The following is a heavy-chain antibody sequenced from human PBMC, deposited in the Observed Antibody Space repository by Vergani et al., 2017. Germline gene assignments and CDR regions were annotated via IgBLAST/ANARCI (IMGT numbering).Heavy chain of an antibody. V-gene: IGHV3-66*02. CDR1: GFRVTTYF. J-gene: IGHJ4*01. CDR2: IKSDGRT. Sequence: VELLESGGGLAQPGGSLRVSCSASGFRVTTYFMSWVRQAPGKGLGWVSVIKSDGRTFYAVSGRGRFTISRDTSRNAVYLQMSILRVEDTGVFYCTRRECSGTTCYGHYFDLWGHGILVTVSS. CDR3: TRRECSGTTCYGHYFDL. D-gene: IGHD2-15*01.